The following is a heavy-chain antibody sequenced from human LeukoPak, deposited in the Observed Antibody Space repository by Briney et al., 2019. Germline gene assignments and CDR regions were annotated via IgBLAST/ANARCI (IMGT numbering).Heavy chain of an antibody. D-gene: IGHD6-13*01. J-gene: IGHJ5*02. CDR3: TRHPPYSSSWYWFDP. V-gene: IGHV3-73*01. Sequence: GGSLILSFPAPGFLFTGSAMHWVRQASGKGLGWVGRIRSKANSYATAYAASVKGRFTISRDDSKNTAYLQMNSLKTEDTAVYYCTRHPPYSSSWYWFDPWGQGTLVTVSS. CDR1: GFLFTGSA. CDR2: IRSKANSYAT.